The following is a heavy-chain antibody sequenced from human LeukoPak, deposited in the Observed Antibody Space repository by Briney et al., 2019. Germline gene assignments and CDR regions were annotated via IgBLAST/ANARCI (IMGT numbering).Heavy chain of an antibody. D-gene: IGHD2-2*01. Sequence: GSLRLSCAASGFTFSSYAMSWVRQAPGKGLEWVSAISGSGGSTYYADSVKGRFTISRDNSKNTLYLQMNSLRAEDTAVYYCAKGLVPAAMLAYFDYWAREPWSPSPQ. J-gene: IGHJ4*02. CDR1: GFTFSSYA. CDR3: AKGLVPAAMLAYFDY. V-gene: IGHV3-23*01. CDR2: ISGSGGST.